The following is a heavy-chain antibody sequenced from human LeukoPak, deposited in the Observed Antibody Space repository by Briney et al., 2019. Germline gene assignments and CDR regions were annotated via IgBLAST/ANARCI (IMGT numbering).Heavy chain of an antibody. D-gene: IGHD6-6*01. V-gene: IGHV3-30*03. J-gene: IGHJ5*02. CDR2: ISYDGSNK. CDR1: GFTFSSYA. CDR3: ARGGYYSTSPSNWSHP. Sequence: PGGSLRLSCAASGFTFSSYAMFWVRQAPGKGLEWVAVISYDGSNKYYVDSVKDRFTISRDNSKNTLYLQMNSLRVGDTAVYYCARGGYYSTSPSNWSHPWGQGTLVTVSS.